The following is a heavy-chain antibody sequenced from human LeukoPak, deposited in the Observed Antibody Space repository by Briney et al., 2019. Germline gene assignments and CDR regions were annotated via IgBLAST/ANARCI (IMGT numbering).Heavy chain of an antibody. Sequence: SETLSLTCTVSNGSISSYHWGRLRQRPGKGLEWIGTIYYSGSTYYNVSLKSRVTISVDTSRNEFSLNLSSVTAADTAVYYCARHSRSVDYGSGSYTWDYWGQGTLVTVSS. CDR1: NGSISSYH. D-gene: IGHD3-10*01. V-gene: IGHV4-39*01. J-gene: IGHJ4*02. CDR3: ARHSRSVDYGSGSYTWDY. CDR2: IYYSGST.